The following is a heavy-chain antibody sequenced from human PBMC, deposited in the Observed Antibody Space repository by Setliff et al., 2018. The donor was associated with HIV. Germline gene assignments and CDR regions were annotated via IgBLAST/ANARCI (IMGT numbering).Heavy chain of an antibody. CDR3: ARFPLLHKNAFDI. D-gene: IGHD2-15*01. V-gene: IGHV4-34*09. CDR2: INHSGST. J-gene: IGHJ3*02. CDR1: SFNGYY. Sequence: SFNGYYWSWIRQPPGRGLEWIGEINHSGSTNYNPSLKSRVTMSVDKSKNQFSLRLSSVTAADTAVYYCARFPLLHKNAFDIWGQGTMVTVSS.